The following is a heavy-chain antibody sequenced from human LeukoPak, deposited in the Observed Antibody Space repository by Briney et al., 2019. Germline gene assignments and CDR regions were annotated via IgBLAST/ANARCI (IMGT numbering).Heavy chain of an antibody. Sequence: AGGSLRLSCAASGFTFSSYAMHWVRQAPGKGLEWVAVISYDGSNKYYADSVKGRFTISRDNSKNTLYLQMNSLRAEDTAVYYCAKDLGLIVVVPAALDYWGQGTLVTVSS. D-gene: IGHD2-2*01. CDR1: GFTFSSYA. CDR3: AKDLGLIVVVPAALDY. V-gene: IGHV3-30*04. CDR2: ISYDGSNK. J-gene: IGHJ4*02.